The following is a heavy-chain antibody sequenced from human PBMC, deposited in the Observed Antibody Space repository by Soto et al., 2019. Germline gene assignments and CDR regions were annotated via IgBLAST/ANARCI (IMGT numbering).Heavy chain of an antibody. Sequence: GGSLRLSCAASGFTFSSYAMSWVRQAPGKGLEWVSAISGSGGSTYYADSVKGRFTISRDNSKNTLYLQMNSLRAEDTAVYYCAKDQLPDSSGYYNYYGMDVWGQGTTVTVSS. J-gene: IGHJ6*02. CDR2: ISGSGGST. CDR3: AKDQLPDSSGYYNYYGMDV. CDR1: GFTFSSYA. V-gene: IGHV3-23*01. D-gene: IGHD3-22*01.